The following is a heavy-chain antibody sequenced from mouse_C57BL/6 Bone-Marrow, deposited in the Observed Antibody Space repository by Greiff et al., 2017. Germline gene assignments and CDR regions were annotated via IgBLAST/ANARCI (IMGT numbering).Heavy chain of an antibody. Sequence: VQLQQSGAELVRPGSSVKMSCKTSGYTFTSYGINWVKQRPGQGLEWMGIIYIGNGYTEYNEKFKGKATLTSDKPSSTAYMQLSSRTSEDSAIDCCARGGLRRAFAYWGQGTLVTVSA. CDR3: ARGGLRRAFAY. V-gene: IGHV1-58*01. CDR2: IYIGNGYT. CDR1: GYTFTSYG. D-gene: IGHD2-2*01. J-gene: IGHJ3*01.